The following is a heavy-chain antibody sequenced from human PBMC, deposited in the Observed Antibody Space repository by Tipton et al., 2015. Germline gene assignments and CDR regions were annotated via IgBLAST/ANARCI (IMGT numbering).Heavy chain of an antibody. V-gene: IGHV1-2*02. CDR3: ARDRYGDRDFDY. CDR1: GYTFTGNY. J-gene: IGHJ4*02. Sequence: QLVQSGAEMKKPGASVKVSCKASGYTFTGNYIHWVRQAPGQGLEWVGRINPNSGGANYAQIFQGRVTMTRDTSITTAYMELSRLKSNDTAVYYCARDRYGDRDFDYWGQGTLVTVAS. CDR2: INPNSGGA. D-gene: IGHD4-17*01.